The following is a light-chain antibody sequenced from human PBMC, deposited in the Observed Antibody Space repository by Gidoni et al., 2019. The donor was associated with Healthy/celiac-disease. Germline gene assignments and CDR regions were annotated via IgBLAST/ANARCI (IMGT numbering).Light chain of an antibody. V-gene: IGKV3-15*01. CDR2: CAS. Sequence: EIVMTQSPATLSVSTGERATLSCRASQSVSSNLAWYQQKPGQAPRLLIYCASTRATGIPARFSGSGSGTEFTLTISSLQSEDFAVYYCQQYNNWPPLYTFXXXTKLEIK. J-gene: IGKJ2*01. CDR1: QSVSSN. CDR3: QQYNNWPPLYT.